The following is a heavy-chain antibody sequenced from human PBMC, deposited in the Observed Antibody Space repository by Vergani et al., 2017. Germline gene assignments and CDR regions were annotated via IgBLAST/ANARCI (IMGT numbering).Heavy chain of an antibody. D-gene: IGHD3-9*01. V-gene: IGHV4-31*01. CDR1: GGSISSGGYY. J-gene: IGHJ4*02. CDR2: IYYSGST. Sequence: QVQLQESGPGLVKPSQTLSLTCTVSGGSISSGGYYWSWIRQHPGKGLEWIGYIYYSGSTYYHPSLKSLFTISVDTSKNQFSLKLSSVTAADTAVYYCARDGRGFMTSYYYFDYWGQGTLVTVSS. CDR3: ARDGRGFMTSYYYFDY.